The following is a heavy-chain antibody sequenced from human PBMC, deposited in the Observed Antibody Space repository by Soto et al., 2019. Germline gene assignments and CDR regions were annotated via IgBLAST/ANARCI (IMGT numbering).Heavy chain of an antibody. CDR2: LSGGGGST. V-gene: IGHV3-23*01. D-gene: IGHD1-26*01. J-gene: IGHJ4*02. Sequence: PGGSLRLSCAASGFTFSKYAMSWVRQAPGKGLEWVSALSGGGGSTYYADSVKGRFTISRDNSKNTLYLQMSSLRAEDTAVYYCAKDRVGYSGDHQEFDHWGQGTLVTVSS. CDR3: AKDRVGYSGDHQEFDH. CDR1: GFTFSKYA.